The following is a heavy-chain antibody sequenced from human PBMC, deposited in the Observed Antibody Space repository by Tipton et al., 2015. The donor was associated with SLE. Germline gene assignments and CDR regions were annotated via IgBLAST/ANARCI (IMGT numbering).Heavy chain of an antibody. CDR3: ARSHKESRGYFDY. CDR2: IYYSGST. D-gene: IGHD2-2*01. Sequence: LRLSCTVSGGSISSYYWSWIRQPPGKGLEWIGYIYYSGSTYYNPSLKSRVTISVDTSKNQFSLKLSSVTAADTAVYYCARSHKESRGYFDYWGQGTLVTVSS. CDR1: GGSISSYY. J-gene: IGHJ4*02. V-gene: IGHV4-59*12.